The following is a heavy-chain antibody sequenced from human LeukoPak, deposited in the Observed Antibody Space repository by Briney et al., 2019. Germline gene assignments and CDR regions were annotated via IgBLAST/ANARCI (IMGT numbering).Heavy chain of an antibody. CDR1: GGTFSSYA. CDR3: ARDGPAYDSSGYYGY. CDR2: IIPIFGTA. D-gene: IGHD3-22*01. V-gene: IGHV1-69*05. J-gene: IGHJ4*02. Sequence: GASVEVSCKASGGTFSSYAISWVRQAPGQGREWMGRIIPIFGTANYAQKFQGRVTITTDESTSTAYMELSSLRSEDTAVYYCARDGPAYDSSGYYGYWGQGTLVTVSS.